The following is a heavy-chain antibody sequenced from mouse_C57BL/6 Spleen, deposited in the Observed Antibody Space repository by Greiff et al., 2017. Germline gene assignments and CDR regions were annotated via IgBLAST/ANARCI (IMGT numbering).Heavy chain of an antibody. D-gene: IGHD1-1*01. V-gene: IGHV1-52*01. J-gene: IGHJ2*01. CDR1: GYTFTSYW. CDR2: IDPSDSDT. CDR3: ARTYYGSSYHFDY. Sequence: QVQLQQPGAELVRPGSSVKLSCKASGYTFTSYWMHWVKQRPIQGLEWIGNIDPSDSDTHYNQKFKDKATLTVDKSSSTAYMQLSSLTSEDSAVYYCARTYYGSSYHFDYWGQGTTLTVSS.